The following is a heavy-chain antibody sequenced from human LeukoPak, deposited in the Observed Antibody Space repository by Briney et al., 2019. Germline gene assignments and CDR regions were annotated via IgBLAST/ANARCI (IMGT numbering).Heavy chain of an antibody. D-gene: IGHD3-9*01. J-gene: IGHJ4*02. CDR2: ISCSGSSI. CDR3: ARDNGDDIWDS. CDR1: GFTFSSYE. V-gene: IGHV3-48*03. Sequence: PGGSLRLSCVVSGFTFSSYEMNWVRQAPGKGLEWVSYISCSGSSIYYADSVKGRFTISRDNARNSLYMHMNSLRAEDTAVYYCARDNGDDIWDSWGQGTLVTVSS.